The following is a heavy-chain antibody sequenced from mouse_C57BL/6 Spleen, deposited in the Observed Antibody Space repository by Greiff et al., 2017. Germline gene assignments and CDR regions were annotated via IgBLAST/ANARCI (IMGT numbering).Heavy chain of an antibody. J-gene: IGHJ2*01. CDR1: GFNIKNTY. V-gene: IGHV14-3*01. Sequence: EVQLQESVAELVRPGASVKLSCTASGFNIKNTYMHWVKQRPEQGLEWIGRIDPANGNTKYAPKFQGKATITADTSSNTAYLQLSSLTSEDTAIYYCARGGYYYGSTFYYFDYWGQGTTLTVSS. CDR2: IDPANGNT. D-gene: IGHD1-1*01. CDR3: ARGGYYYGSTFYYFDY.